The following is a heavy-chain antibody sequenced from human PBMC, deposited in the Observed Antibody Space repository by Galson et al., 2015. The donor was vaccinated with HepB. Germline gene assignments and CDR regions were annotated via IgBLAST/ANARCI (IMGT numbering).Heavy chain of an antibody. CDR2: ISYDGSNK. D-gene: IGHD6-19*01. CDR3: ARDCQAVAGRGCFDY. V-gene: IGHV3-30-3*01. J-gene: IGHJ4*02. Sequence: SLRLSCAASGFTFSSYAMHWVRQAPGKGLEWVAVISYDGSNKYYADSVKGRFTISRDNSKNTLYLQMNSLRAEDTAVYYCARDCQAVAGRGCFDYWGQGTLVTVSS. CDR1: GFTFSSYA.